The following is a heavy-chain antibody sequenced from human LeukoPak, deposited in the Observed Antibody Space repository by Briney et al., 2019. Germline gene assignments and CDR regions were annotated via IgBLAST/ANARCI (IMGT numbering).Heavy chain of an antibody. V-gene: IGHV3-21*01. CDR2: ISSSSSYI. CDR3: AREGDGYNSPIDY. Sequence: GGSLRLSCTVSGFTVSSNSMSWVRQAPGKGLEWVSFISSSSSYIYYADSVKGRFTISRDNAKNSLFLQMNSLRAEDTAVYYCAREGDGYNSPIDYWGQGTLVTVSS. J-gene: IGHJ4*02. CDR1: GFTVSSNS. D-gene: IGHD5-24*01.